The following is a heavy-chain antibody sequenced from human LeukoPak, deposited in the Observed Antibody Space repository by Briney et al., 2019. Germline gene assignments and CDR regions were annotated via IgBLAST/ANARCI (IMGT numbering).Heavy chain of an antibody. CDR1: GYTFTSYG. J-gene: IGHJ5*02. D-gene: IGHD2-2*01. Sequence: ASVKVSCKASGYTFTSYGISWVRQAPGQGLEWMGWISAYNGNTNYAQKLQGRVTMTTGTSTSTAYMELRCLRSDDTAVYYCAGSLGYCSSTSCYASEWFDPWGQGTLVTVSS. CDR3: AGSLGYCSSTSCYASEWFDP. V-gene: IGHV1-18*01. CDR2: ISAYNGNT.